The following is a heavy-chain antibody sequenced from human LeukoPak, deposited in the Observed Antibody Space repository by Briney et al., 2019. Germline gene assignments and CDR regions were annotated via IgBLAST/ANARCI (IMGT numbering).Heavy chain of an antibody. V-gene: IGHV3-23*01. CDR1: GFTFSNYA. D-gene: IGHD5/OR15-5a*01. CDR2: ISGNGGRT. CDR3: AKNTESFGVSSTGY. Sequence: SGGSLRLSCAASGFTFSNYAMNWVRQAPGKGLEWVAVISGNGGRTYYADSVKGRFTVSRDNSKNTVYLQMNSLRADDTAVYYCAKNTESFGVSSTGYWGQGTLVTVSS. J-gene: IGHJ4*02.